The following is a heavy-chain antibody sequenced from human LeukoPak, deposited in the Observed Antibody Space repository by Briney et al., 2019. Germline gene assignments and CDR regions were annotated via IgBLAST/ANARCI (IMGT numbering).Heavy chain of an antibody. CDR1: GGSIGNHY. CDR3: ARDLGYFGSGSYLGWFDP. V-gene: IGHV4-59*11. CDR2: IYYSGST. J-gene: IGHJ5*02. D-gene: IGHD3-10*01. Sequence: SETLSLTCSVSGGSIGNHYWTWIRRPPGKGLEWIGHIYYSGSTAYNPSLKSRVTISVDTSKNQFSLKLSSVTPADTAAYYCARDLGYFGSGSYLGWFDPWGQGTLVTVSS.